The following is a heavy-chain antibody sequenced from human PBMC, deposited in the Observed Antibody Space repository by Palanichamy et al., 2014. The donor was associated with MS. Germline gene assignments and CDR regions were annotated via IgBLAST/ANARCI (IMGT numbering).Heavy chain of an antibody. Sequence: QVQLQESGPGQVKPSETLSLTCAVSGYSISSGYYWAWIRQPPGKGLERIGSIDHSGSTYYNPSLKSRFTISVDTSKNQFSLKLSSVTAADTAVYYCARDVLYNSGWYLYWGQGTLVTVSS. D-gene: IGHD6-19*01. J-gene: IGHJ4*02. CDR1: GYSISSGYY. CDR2: IDHSGST. CDR3: ARDVLYNSGWYLY. V-gene: IGHV4-38-2*02.